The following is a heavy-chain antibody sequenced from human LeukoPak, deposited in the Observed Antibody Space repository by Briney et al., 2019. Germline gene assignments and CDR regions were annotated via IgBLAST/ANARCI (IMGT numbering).Heavy chain of an antibody. Sequence: SETLSLTCAVYGGSFSGYYWSWIRQPPGKGPEWIGEINHSGSTNYNPSLKSRVTISVDTSKNQFSLKLSSVTAADTAVYYCASSGRSLDYWGQGTLVTVSS. D-gene: IGHD3-10*01. J-gene: IGHJ4*02. CDR1: GGSFSGYY. V-gene: IGHV4-34*01. CDR3: ASSGRSLDY. CDR2: INHSGST.